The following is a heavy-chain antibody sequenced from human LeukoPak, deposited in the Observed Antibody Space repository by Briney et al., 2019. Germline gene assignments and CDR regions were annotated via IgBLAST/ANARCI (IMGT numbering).Heavy chain of an antibody. Sequence: GESLKISCKGSGYSFTSYWIGWVRQMPGKGLEWMGIIYPGDSDTRYSPSFQGQVTISADKSISTAYLQWSSLKASDTAMYYCARHSLISSSWYWFDPWGQGTLVTVSS. CDR3: ARHSLISSSWYWFDP. J-gene: IGHJ5*02. V-gene: IGHV5-51*01. CDR1: GYSFTSYW. CDR2: IYPGDSDT. D-gene: IGHD6-13*01.